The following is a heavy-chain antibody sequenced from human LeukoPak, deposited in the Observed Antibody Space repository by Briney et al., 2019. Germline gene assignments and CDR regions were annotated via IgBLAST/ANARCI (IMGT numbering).Heavy chain of an antibody. V-gene: IGHV1-69*02. CDR2: IIPILGIA. J-gene: IGHJ4*02. Sequence: SVKVSCKASGGTFSSYTISWVRQAPGQGLEWMGRIIPILGIANYAQKFQGRVTMTRDTSISTAYMELSRLTSADTAVYYCARPYSGYEWCDYWGQGTLVTVS. CDR3: ARPYSGYEWCDY. CDR1: GGTFSSYT. D-gene: IGHD5-12*01.